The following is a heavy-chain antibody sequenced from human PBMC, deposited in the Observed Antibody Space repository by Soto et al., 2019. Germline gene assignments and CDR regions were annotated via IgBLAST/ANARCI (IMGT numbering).Heavy chain of an antibody. CDR1: GGTFSSYA. D-gene: IGHD6-6*01. CDR3: ESGFVEARPTDYVMDV. V-gene: IGHV1-69*01. Sequence: QVQLVQSGAEVKKPGSSVKVSCKASGGTFSSYAISWVRQAPGQGLEWMGGIIPIFGTANYAQKFQGRVIITADESTKNAYMEASSLKSEDTGVYYCESGFVEARPTDYVMDVWGQGTTVTASS. CDR2: IIPIFGTA. J-gene: IGHJ6*02.